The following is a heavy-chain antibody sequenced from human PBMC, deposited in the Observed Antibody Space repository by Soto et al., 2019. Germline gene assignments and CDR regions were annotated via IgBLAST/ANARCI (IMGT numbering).Heavy chain of an antibody. V-gene: IGHV3-23*01. D-gene: IGHD5-12*01. J-gene: IGHJ4*02. CDR2: ISGSGGST. CDR3: AKNPTDGYNLFDY. CDR1: GFTFSSYA. Sequence: LRLSCAASGFTFSSYAMSWVRQAPGKGLEWVSAISGSGGSTYYADSVKGRFTISRDNSKNTLYLQMNSLRAEDTAVYYCAKNPTDGYNLFDYWGQGTLVTVSS.